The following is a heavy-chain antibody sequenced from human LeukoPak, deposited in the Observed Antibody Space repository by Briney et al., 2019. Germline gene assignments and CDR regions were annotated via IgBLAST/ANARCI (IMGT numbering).Heavy chain of an antibody. CDR1: GGSISSYY. Sequence: SETLSLTCTVSGGSISSYYWSWIRQPPGKELEWSGYIYYSGSTNYNPSLKSRVTISVDTSKNQFSLKLSSVSAADTAVYYCARARAPYGSGSYYPPYYYFDYWGQGTLVTVSS. V-gene: IGHV4-59*01. CDR3: ARARAPYGSGSYYPPYYYFDY. D-gene: IGHD3-10*01. CDR2: IYYSGST. J-gene: IGHJ4*02.